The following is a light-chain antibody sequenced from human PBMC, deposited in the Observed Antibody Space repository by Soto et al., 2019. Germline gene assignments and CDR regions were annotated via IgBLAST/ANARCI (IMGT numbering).Light chain of an antibody. CDR1: QSISSW. J-gene: IGKJ3*01. CDR3: QQSFT. V-gene: IGKV1-5*01. CDR2: DAS. Sequence: DIQMTQSPSTLSASVGDRVTITCRASQSISSWLAWYQQKPGKAPKLLIYDASSLESGVPSRFSGSGSGTEFTLTISSLRPDDFAPYYCQQSFTFGPGTKVDSK.